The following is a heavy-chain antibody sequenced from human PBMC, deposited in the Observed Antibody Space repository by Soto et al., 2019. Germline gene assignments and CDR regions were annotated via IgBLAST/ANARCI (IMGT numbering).Heavy chain of an antibody. V-gene: IGHV3-15*07. CDR2: IKSKTDGGTT. CDR1: GFTFSNAW. J-gene: IGHJ6*02. D-gene: IGHD6-13*01. Sequence: PGGSLRLSCAASGFTFSNAWMNWVRQAPGKGLEWVGRIKSKTDGGTTDYAAPVKGRFTISRDDSKNTLYLQMNSLKTEDTAVYYCTTEGRIAAAGDYYYYGMDVWGQGTTVTVSS. CDR3: TTEGRIAAAGDYYYYGMDV.